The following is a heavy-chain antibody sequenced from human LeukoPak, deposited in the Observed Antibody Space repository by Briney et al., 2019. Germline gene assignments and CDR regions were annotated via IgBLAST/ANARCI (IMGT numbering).Heavy chain of an antibody. CDR3: AKADVSGWYGNFDY. Sequence: GGSLRLSCEASGFTFSRYAMSWVRQAPGKRLEWVSGINNRATNTYYADSVRGRFTISRDISKNTIYLQMNSLRAEDTAIYYCAKADVSGWYGNFDYWGQGKLVTVSS. CDR2: INNRATNT. V-gene: IGHV3-23*01. CDR1: GFTFSRYA. D-gene: IGHD6-19*01. J-gene: IGHJ4*02.